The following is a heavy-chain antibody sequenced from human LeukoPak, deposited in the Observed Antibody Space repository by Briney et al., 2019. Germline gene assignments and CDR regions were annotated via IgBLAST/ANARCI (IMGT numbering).Heavy chain of an antibody. CDR2: INPNGGST. CDR3: ARGPTGYFDL. CDR1: GYXFTSYY. Sequence: ASVKVSCKASGYXFTSYYMHWVRQAPGQGLEWRGLINPNGGSTRYAQKFQGRVTMTRDTCTSTVYMELSSLRSEDTAVYYCARGPTGYFDLWGRGTLVTVSS. V-gene: IGHV1-46*01. J-gene: IGHJ2*01.